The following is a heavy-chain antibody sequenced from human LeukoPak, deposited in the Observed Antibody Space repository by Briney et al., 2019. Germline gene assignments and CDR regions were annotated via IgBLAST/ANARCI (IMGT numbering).Heavy chain of an antibody. CDR2: IIPILGIA. Sequence: SVKVFCKASGGTFSRYAISWVRQAPGQGLEWMGRIIPILGIANYAQKFQGRVTITADKSTSTAYMELSSLRSEDTAVYYCARDAGATHPYYFDYWGQGTLVTVSS. V-gene: IGHV1-69*04. J-gene: IGHJ4*02. CDR1: GGTFSRYA. D-gene: IGHD1-26*01. CDR3: ARDAGATHPYYFDY.